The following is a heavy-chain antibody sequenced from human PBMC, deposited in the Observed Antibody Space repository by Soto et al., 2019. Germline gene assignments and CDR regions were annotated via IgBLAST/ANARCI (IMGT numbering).Heavy chain of an antibody. J-gene: IGHJ6*02. CDR2: ILNDGSNK. CDR3: AKGYTYSKHGYYYGMDV. D-gene: IGHD2-2*02. CDR1: GFTFSSYA. Sequence: QVQLVESGGGVVQPGRSLRLSCAASGFTFSSYAMHWVRQAPGKGLEGVAVILNDGSNKYYADCVRGRFTIYRDNSKNTLYRQMNSLRAEDPAVYYCAKGYTYSKHGYYYGMDVWGQGSPVTVSS. V-gene: IGHV3-30*18.